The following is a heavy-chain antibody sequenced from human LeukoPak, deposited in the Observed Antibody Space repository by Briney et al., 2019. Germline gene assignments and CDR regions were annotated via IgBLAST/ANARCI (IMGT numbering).Heavy chain of an antibody. CDR2: MSGSGGST. CDR3: AKLAGYYGSGSLFDY. CDR1: GFTVSSNY. D-gene: IGHD3-10*01. Sequence: PGGSLRLSCAASGFTVSSNYMSWVRQAPGKGLEWVSAMSGSGGSTHYADSVKGRFTISRDNSKNTLYLQMNSLRAEDTAVYYCAKLAGYYGSGSLFDYWGQGTLVTVSS. J-gene: IGHJ4*02. V-gene: IGHV3-23*01.